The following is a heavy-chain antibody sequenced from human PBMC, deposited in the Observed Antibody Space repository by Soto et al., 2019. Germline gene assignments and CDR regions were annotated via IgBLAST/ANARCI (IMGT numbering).Heavy chain of an antibody. CDR2: INPSGGST. V-gene: IGHV1-46*01. D-gene: IGHD3-22*01. J-gene: IGHJ6*02. CDR3: ARDQVYYYDSSGYPPYGMDV. Sequence: ASVKVSCKASGYTFTSYYMHWVRQAPGQGLEWMGIINPSGGSTSYAQKFQGRVTMARDTSTSTVYMELSSLRSEDTAVYYCARDQVYYYDSSGYPPYGMDVWGQGTTVTVSS. CDR1: GYTFTSYY.